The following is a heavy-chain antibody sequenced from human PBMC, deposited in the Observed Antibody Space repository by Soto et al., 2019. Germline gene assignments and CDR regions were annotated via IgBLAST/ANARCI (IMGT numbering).Heavy chain of an antibody. V-gene: IGHV1-3*01. CDR2: INACNGNT. CDR1: GYTFTSYA. CDR3: AIVDEYSGYDNFDS. D-gene: IGHD5-12*01. Sequence: QVQLVQSGAEVKKPVASVKVSCKASGYTFTSYAMHWVRQAPGQRLEWMGWINACNGNTKYSQKFQGRATITRDTSARPVYIQLKRLRSEDTAVYYCAIVDEYSGYDNFDSWCQGSLVTVAS. J-gene: IGHJ4*02.